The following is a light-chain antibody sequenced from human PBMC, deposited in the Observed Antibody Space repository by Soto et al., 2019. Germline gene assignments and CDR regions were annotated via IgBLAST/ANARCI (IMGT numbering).Light chain of an antibody. V-gene: IGLV2-14*01. CDR1: SGDIGSYDY. J-gene: IGLJ2*01. Sequence: QSALTQPASVSGSPGQSITISCTGTSGDIGSYDYVSWYQQPPGKAHKLMLYEVSNRPSGISNRFSGSKSGSMSSLTVSGLQSEDEADYFYSSYTTGNPLVFGGGTKLTVL. CDR3: SSYTTGNPLV. CDR2: EVS.